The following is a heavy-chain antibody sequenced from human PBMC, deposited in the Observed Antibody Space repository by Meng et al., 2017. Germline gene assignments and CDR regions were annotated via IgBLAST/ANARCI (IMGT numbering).Heavy chain of an antibody. CDR1: GGTFSSYT. Sequence: SVKVSCKASGGTFSSYTISWVRQAPGQGLEWMGRIIPILGIANYAQKFQGRVMITADKSTSTAYMELSSLRSEDTAVYYCARSQADSSGYYRWGQGTLVTVSS. CDR2: IIPILGIA. V-gene: IGHV1-69*02. J-gene: IGHJ4*02. D-gene: IGHD3-22*01. CDR3: ARSQADSSGYYR.